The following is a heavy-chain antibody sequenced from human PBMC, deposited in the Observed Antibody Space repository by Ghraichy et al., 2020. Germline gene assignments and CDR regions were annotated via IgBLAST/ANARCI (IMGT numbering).Heavy chain of an antibody. CDR3: ARHGSGSYDYYSGMDV. J-gene: IGHJ6*02. D-gene: IGHD3-10*01. V-gene: IGHV4-39*01. Sequence: SETLSLTCTVSGGSISSSSYYWGWIRQPPGKGLEWIGSIYYSGSTYYNPALKSRVTISVDTSKNQFSLKLSFVTAADTAGYYCARHGSGSYDYYSGMDVWGQGTTVTVSS. CDR2: IYYSGST. CDR1: GGSISSSSYY.